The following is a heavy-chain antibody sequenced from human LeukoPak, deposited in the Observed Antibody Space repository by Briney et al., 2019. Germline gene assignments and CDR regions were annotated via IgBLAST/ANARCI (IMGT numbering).Heavy chain of an antibody. CDR3: ARDLIAARPGWFDP. V-gene: IGHV1-18*01. D-gene: IGHD6-6*01. J-gene: IGHJ5*02. CDR2: ISAYNGNT. CDR1: GYTFTTYG. Sequence: ASVKVSCKASGYTFTTYGTNWVRQAPGQGLEWMGWISAYNGNTNYAQNLQGRVTLTTDTSASTAYMELRSLRSDDTAVCYCARDLIAARPGWFDPWGQGTLVIVSS.